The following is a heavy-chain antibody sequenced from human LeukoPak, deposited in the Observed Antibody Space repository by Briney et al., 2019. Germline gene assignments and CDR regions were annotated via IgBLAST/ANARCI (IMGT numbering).Heavy chain of an antibody. J-gene: IGHJ4*02. D-gene: IGHD5-18*01. CDR2: INHSGST. Sequence: PSETLSLTCALYGGSFSGYYWSCIRHPPRKGLEWIGEINHSGSTNYNPSLKSRVTISVDTSKNQCSLKLSSVSAADTAVYYCARGGYSYASDYWGQGTLVTVSS. V-gene: IGHV4-34*01. CDR3: ARGGYSYASDY. CDR1: GGSFSGYY.